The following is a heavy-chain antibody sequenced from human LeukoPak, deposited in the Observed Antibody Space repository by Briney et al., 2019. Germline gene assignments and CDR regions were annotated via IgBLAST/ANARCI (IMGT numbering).Heavy chain of an antibody. CDR2: ISGSGGST. Sequence: GGTLRLSCAASGFTFSSYGMSWVRQAPGKGLEWVSAISGSGGSTYYADSVKGRFTISRDNSKNTRYLQMNSLRAEDTAVYYCAKDGLWFGIQGGQGTLVTVSS. V-gene: IGHV3-23*01. CDR3: AKDGLWFGIQ. J-gene: IGHJ4*02. CDR1: GFTFSSYG. D-gene: IGHD3-10*01.